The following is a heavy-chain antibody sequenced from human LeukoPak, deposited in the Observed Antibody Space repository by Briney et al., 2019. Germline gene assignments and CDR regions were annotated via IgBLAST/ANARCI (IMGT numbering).Heavy chain of an antibody. Sequence: GGSLRLSCAMSGVTNSMSWVRQAPGKGLEWVSSISASGGGTHYTGSVKGRFTISRDNSKKIIYLQMNSLRVDDTAKYFCAAWDPNFYYMDVWGKGTTVTVSS. V-gene: IGHV3-23*01. J-gene: IGHJ6*03. CDR2: ISASGGGT. D-gene: IGHD1-26*01. CDR1: GVTNS. CDR3: AAWDPNFYYMDV.